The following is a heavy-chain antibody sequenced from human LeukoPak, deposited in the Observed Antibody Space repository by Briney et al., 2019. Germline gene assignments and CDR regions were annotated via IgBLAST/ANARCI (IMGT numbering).Heavy chain of an antibody. CDR3: VRDRFYAMDV. Sequence: GGSLKLSCAASGFTFSSSWMHWVRQAPGKGLVWVSRINHDGSTTNYVDSVKGRFTISRDNAKNTLYLQMNSLRAEDTAVFYCVRDRFYAMDVWGQGTTVTVSS. CDR1: GFTFSSSW. J-gene: IGHJ6*02. V-gene: IGHV3-74*01. CDR2: INHDGSTT.